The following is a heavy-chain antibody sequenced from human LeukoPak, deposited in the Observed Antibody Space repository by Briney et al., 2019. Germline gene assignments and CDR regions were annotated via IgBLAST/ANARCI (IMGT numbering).Heavy chain of an antibody. CDR2: IGSSGSTI. CDR3: ARARMITFGGVSGAFDI. Sequence: GGSLRLSCAASGFTFSSYEMNWVRQAPGKGLEWVSYIGSSGSTIYYADSVKGRFTISRDNAKNSLYLQMNSLRAEDTAVYYCARARMITFGGVSGAFDIWGQGTMVTVSS. V-gene: IGHV3-48*03. D-gene: IGHD3-16*01. CDR1: GFTFSSYE. J-gene: IGHJ3*02.